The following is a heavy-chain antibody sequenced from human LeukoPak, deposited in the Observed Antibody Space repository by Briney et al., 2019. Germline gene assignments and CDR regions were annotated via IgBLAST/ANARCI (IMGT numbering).Heavy chain of an antibody. CDR2: IKQDGSEK. J-gene: IGHJ4*02. CDR1: GFTLSNYW. D-gene: IGHD3-10*01. V-gene: IGHV3-7*03. Sequence: GGSLRLSCAASGFTLSNYWMTWVRQAPGKGLEWVANIKQDGSEKYYADSVKGRFTISRDNAKNTLYLQMNSLRAEDTAVYFCAKRGVVIRVILVGFHKEAYYFDSWGQGALVTVSS. CDR3: AKRGVVIRVILVGFHKEAYYFDS.